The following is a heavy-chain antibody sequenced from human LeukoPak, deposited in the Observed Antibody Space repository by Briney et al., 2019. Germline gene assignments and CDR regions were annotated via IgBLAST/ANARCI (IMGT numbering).Heavy chain of an antibody. CDR1: GFTFSSYW. CDR3: ARHLSGITGYTYGRGIDY. Sequence: GGSLRLSCAASGFTFSSYWMSWVRQAPGKGLEWVANIKKDGSEKYYVDSVKGRFTISRDNAKKSPYLQMNSLRAEDTAVYYCARHLSGITGYTYGRGIDYWGQGTLVSVSS. D-gene: IGHD5-18*01. J-gene: IGHJ4*02. CDR2: IKKDGSEK. V-gene: IGHV3-7*01.